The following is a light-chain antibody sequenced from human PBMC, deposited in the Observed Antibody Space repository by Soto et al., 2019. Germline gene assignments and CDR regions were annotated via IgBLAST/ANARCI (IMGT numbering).Light chain of an antibody. J-gene: IGKJ5*01. CDR3: QQRNSYPIT. V-gene: IGKV1-5*03. CDR1: QSISSW. Sequence: DIQMTQSPSTLSASVGDRVTITCRASQSISSWLAWYQQKPGKAPKLLIYKASSLESGVPSRFSGSGSGTEFTLTISSLQPDDFATYYCQQRNSYPITFGQGTRLEIK. CDR2: KAS.